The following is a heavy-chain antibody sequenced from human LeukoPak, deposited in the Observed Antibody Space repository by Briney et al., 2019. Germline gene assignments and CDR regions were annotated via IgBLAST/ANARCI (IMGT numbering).Heavy chain of an antibody. Sequence: GGSLRLSCAASGFTFSSYSMNWVRQAPGKGLEWVSSISGSSSYINYADSVKGRFTISRDNAQNSLFLQLNSLRAEDTAVYYCAGRIFDLWGRGTLVTVSS. D-gene: IGHD3-10*01. V-gene: IGHV3-21*01. CDR2: ISGSSSYI. CDR3: AGRIFDL. CDR1: GFTFSSYS. J-gene: IGHJ2*01.